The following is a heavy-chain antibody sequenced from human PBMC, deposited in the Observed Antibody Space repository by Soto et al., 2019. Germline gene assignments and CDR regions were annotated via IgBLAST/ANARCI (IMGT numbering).Heavy chain of an antibody. CDR2: INSGGTAI. D-gene: IGHD5-12*01. V-gene: IGHV3-48*03. CDR1: GFTFSSFE. CDR3: TKEKSVMYSGYDAFDI. J-gene: IGHJ3*02. Sequence: GGSLRLSCAASGFTFSSFEMDWVRQAPGKGLEWVAHINSGGTAIYYADSVKGRFIISRDDADNSVYLQMNSLRAEDTAVYYCTKEKSVMYSGYDAFDIWGRGTMVTVSS.